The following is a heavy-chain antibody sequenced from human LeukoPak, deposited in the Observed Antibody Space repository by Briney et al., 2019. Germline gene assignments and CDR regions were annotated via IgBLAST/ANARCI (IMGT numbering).Heavy chain of an antibody. Sequence: SESLSLTCTVSGYSISSGYYWGWIRPPPGKGREWIGNFYHSGSTYYNPSLKRRVTILIDTSKNKICMNLSSVTAADTAVYFCARSDNSDALDAFDIWGQGTMVSVSS. CDR1: GYSISSGYY. V-gene: IGHV4-38-2*02. D-gene: IGHD3-22*01. J-gene: IGHJ3*02. CDR2: FYHSGST. CDR3: ARSDNSDALDAFDI.